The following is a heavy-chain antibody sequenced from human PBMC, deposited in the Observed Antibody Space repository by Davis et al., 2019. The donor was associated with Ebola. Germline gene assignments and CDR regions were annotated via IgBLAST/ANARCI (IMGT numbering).Heavy chain of an antibody. V-gene: IGHV3-74*01. D-gene: IGHD3-22*01. CDR1: GFTFSSYW. J-gene: IGHJ6*02. Sequence: PGGSLRLSCAASGFTFSSYWMHWVRQAPGKGLVWVSRINSDGSSTSYADSVKGRFTISRDNAKNTLYLQMNSLRAEDTAVYYCARGYYYDSSGRQGYYYYGMDVWGQGTTVTVSS. CDR2: INSDGSST. CDR3: ARGYYYDSSGRQGYYYYGMDV.